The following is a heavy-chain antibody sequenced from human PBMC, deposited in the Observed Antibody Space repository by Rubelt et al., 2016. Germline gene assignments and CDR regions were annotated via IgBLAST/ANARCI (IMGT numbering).Heavy chain of an antibody. Sequence: QVQLVESGGGVVQPGTSLRLSCAASGFMFSSNAMQWVRQAPGKGPEWVALITSDGTNKHYTESMKGRFSISRDNSKNTVFLEMNSLTTEDTAVYYCAKGRYSAYWGRGTLVTVSS. J-gene: IGHJ4*02. V-gene: IGHV3-30*04. CDR1: GFMFSSNA. CDR3: AKGRYSAY. CDR2: ITSDGTNK. D-gene: IGHD5-18*01.